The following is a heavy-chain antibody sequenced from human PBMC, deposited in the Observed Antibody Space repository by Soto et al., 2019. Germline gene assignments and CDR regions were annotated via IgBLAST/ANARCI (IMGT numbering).Heavy chain of an antibody. Sequence: PSETLSLTCTVSGGSISSGDYYWNWIRQPPGKGLEWIGFIFNTGSTYYNPSLKSRLTISVDMSKNQFSLRLTSVTAADTAVYYCARNDYDYVWESPGGDAFDIWGQGQWSPSPQ. J-gene: IGHJ3*02. D-gene: IGHD3-16*01. CDR2: IFNTGST. CDR1: GGSISSGDYY. V-gene: IGHV4-30-4*01. CDR3: ARNDYDYVWESPGGDAFDI.